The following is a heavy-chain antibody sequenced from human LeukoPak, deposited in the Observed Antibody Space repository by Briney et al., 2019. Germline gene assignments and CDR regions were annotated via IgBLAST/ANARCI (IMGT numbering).Heavy chain of an antibody. CDR1: GGSFSGYY. D-gene: IGHD6-19*01. Sequence: PSETLSLTCAVYGGSFSGYYWSWIRQPPGKGLEWIGEINHSGSTNYNPSLKSRVTISVDTSKNQFSLKLSSVTAADTAVYYCARWTAVAGSVDYWGQGTLVTVSS. J-gene: IGHJ4*02. CDR2: INHSGST. CDR3: ARWTAVAGSVDY. V-gene: IGHV4-34*01.